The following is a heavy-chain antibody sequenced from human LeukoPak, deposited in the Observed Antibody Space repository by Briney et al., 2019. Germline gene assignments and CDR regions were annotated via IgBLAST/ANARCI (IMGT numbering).Heavy chain of an antibody. D-gene: IGHD3-3*01. CDR1: GGSISSGGYY. J-gene: IGHJ6*03. V-gene: IGHV4-31*03. CDR2: IYYSGST. Sequence: SQTLSLTCTVSGGSISSGGYYWRWIRQHPGKGLEWIGYIYYSGSTYYNPSLKSRVTISVDTSKNQFSLKLSSVTAADTAVYYCARGPQGVLEWLSRYYYYYMDVWGKGTTVTVSS. CDR3: ARGPQGVLEWLSRYYYYYMDV.